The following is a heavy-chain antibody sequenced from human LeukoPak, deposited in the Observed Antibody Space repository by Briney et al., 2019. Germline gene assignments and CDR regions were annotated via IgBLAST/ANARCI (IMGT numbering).Heavy chain of an antibody. J-gene: IGHJ4*02. D-gene: IGHD6-6*01. CDR3: ARAGYSSSSDY. V-gene: IGHV1-18*01. CDR1: GYTFSSYG. CDR2: ISAYKGNT. Sequence: GSVKVSCKASGYTFSSYGISWVRQAPGQGLEWVGVISAYKGNTNYAEKLQGRVTMTTDTSTSTANMALRSLRSDDTAVYYCARAGYSSSSDYWGQGTLVTVSS.